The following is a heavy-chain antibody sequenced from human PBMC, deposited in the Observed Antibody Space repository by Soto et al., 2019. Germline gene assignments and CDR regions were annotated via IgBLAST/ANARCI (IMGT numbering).Heavy chain of an antibody. CDR1: GGSISSGGYY. CDR3: ARDSEDYGGNSAYNWFDP. CDR2: IYYSGST. V-gene: IGHV4-31*03. J-gene: IGHJ5*02. D-gene: IGHD4-17*01. Sequence: PSETLSLTCTVSGGSISSGGYYWSWIRQHPGKGLEWIGYIYYSGSTYYNPSLKSRVTISVDTSKNQFSLKLSSVTAADTAVYYCARDSEDYGGNSAYNWFDPWGQGTLVTVSS.